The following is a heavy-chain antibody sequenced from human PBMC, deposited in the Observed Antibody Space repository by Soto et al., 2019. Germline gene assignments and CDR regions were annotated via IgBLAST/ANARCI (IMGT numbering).Heavy chain of an antibody. J-gene: IGHJ6*02. V-gene: IGHV3-23*01. Sequence: GGSLRLSCAASGFTFSSYAMSWVRQAPGKGLEWVSAISGSGGSTYYADSVKGRFTISRDNSKNTLYLQMNSLRAEDTAVYYCAKDSRNDYGDHYYYYYGMDVWGQGTTVTVSS. CDR2: ISGSGGST. CDR3: AKDSRNDYGDHYYYYYGMDV. CDR1: GFTFSSYA. D-gene: IGHD4-17*01.